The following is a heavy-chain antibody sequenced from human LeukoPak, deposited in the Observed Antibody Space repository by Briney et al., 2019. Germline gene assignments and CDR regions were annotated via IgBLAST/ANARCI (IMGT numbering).Heavy chain of an antibody. D-gene: IGHD3-22*01. CDR1: GGPISSNNYS. J-gene: IGHJ3*02. CDR2: IYYGGST. V-gene: IGHV4-39*07. CDR3: ARGVEDYYDSSDAFDI. Sequence: SETLSLTCTVSGGPISSNNYSWGWIRQPPGKGLEWIGSIYYGGSTYYNPSLKSRVTISVDTSKNQFSLKLSSVTAADTAVYYCARGVEDYYDSSDAFDIWGQGTMVTVSS.